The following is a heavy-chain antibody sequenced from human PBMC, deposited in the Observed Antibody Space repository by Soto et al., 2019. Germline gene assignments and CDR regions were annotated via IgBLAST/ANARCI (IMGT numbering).Heavy chain of an antibody. CDR1: GYTFTSYG. V-gene: IGHV1-18*01. Sequence: GASVKVSCKASGYTFTSYGISWVRQAPGQGLEWMGWISAYNGNTNYAQKLQGRVTMTTDTSTSTAYMELRSLRSDDTAVYYCARDRLYDSSGCILGYWGQGTLVTVSS. CDR2: ISAYNGNT. CDR3: ARDRLYDSSGCILGY. J-gene: IGHJ4*02. D-gene: IGHD3-22*01.